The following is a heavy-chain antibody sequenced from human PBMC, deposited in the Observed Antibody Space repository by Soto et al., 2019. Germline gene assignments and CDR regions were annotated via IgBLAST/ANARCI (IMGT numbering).Heavy chain of an antibody. V-gene: IGHV1-18*01. D-gene: IGHD2-2*01. CDR2: ISAYDGNT. J-gene: IGHJ6*02. CDR3: ARDRVVPAENYYYGMDV. CDR1: GYTFTSYG. Sequence: ASVKVSCKASGYTFTSYGISWVRQAPGQGLEWMGWISAYDGNTNYAQKLQGRVTMTTDTSTSTAYMELRSLRSDDTAVYYCARDRVVPAENYYYGMDVWGQGTTVTVSS.